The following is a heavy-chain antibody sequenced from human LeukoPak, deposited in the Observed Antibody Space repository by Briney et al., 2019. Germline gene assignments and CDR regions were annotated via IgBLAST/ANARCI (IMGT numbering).Heavy chain of an antibody. CDR2: ISSSSSYI. CDR3: ATHGSAHYYMDV. V-gene: IGHV3-21*04. D-gene: IGHD2-2*03. J-gene: IGHJ6*03. Sequence: GGSLRLSCAASGFTFSSYGMNWVRQAPGKGLEWVSSISSSSSYIYYADSVKGRLTISRDNAKNSLYLQMNSLRAEDTAVYYCATHGSAHYYMDVWGKGTTVTISS. CDR1: GFTFSSYG.